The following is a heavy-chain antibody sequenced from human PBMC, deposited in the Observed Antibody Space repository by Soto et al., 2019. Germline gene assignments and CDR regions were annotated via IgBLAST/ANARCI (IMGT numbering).Heavy chain of an antibody. CDR2: IYPGDSDT. CDR1: GYTFTSHW. J-gene: IGHJ6*02. CDR3: ARQGSNGAYVYVAMDV. V-gene: IGHV5-51*01. Sequence: GESLKISCKGSGYTFTSHWIGWVRQMPGKGLEWMGIIYPGDSDTRYSPSFQGQVTISADKSITTAYLQWSSLKASDSATYYCARQGSNGAYVYVAMDVWGQGTTVTVSS. D-gene: IGHD3-16*01.